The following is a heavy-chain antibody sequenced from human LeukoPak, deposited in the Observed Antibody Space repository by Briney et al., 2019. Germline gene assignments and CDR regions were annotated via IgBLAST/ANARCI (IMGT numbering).Heavy chain of an antibody. CDR3: AKATNYYYMDV. V-gene: IGHV3-30*02. J-gene: IGHJ6*03. CDR1: GFTFRSYG. CDR2: IRYDETDK. Sequence: PGGSLRLSCAASGFTFRSYGMHCAREATGKSREGVAFIRYDETDKYYAGSVKGRFTISRDNSKNTLYLQMSSLRAEDTAVYYCAKATNYYYMDVWGKGTTVTVSS.